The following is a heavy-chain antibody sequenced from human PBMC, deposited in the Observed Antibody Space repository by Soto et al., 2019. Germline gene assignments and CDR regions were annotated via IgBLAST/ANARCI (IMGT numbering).Heavy chain of an antibody. CDR2: IYHRGST. D-gene: IGHD2-8*02. CDR1: GGSISSGGYS. CDR3: ARDKITGLFDY. V-gene: IGHV4-30-2*01. J-gene: IGHJ4*02. Sequence: PSETLSLTCAVSGGSISSGGYSWSWIRQPPGKGLEWIGYIYHRGSTYYNPSLKSRVTISVDRSKNQFSLKLSSVTAADTAVYYCARDKITGLFDYWGQGTLVTVSS.